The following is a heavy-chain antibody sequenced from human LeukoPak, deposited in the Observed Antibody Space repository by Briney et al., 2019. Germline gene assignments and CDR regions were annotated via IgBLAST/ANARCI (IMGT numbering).Heavy chain of an antibody. Sequence: GGSLRLSCAAPGFTFSDYYISWIRQAPGKGPEWVAYISSSGVSIFYADSVKGRLSISRDNTKKLAYLQMNSLRAEDTAVYYCARDHDYGDYDLWGQGTVVIVSS. D-gene: IGHD4-17*01. CDR2: ISSSGVSI. J-gene: IGHJ5*02. V-gene: IGHV3-11*04. CDR3: ARDHDYGDYDL. CDR1: GFTFSDYY.